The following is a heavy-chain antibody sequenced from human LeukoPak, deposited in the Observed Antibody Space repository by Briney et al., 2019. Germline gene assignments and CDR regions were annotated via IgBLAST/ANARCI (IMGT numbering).Heavy chain of an antibody. Sequence: GRSLRLSCAASGFTFDDYAMHWVRQAPGKGLEWVSGISWNSGSIGYADSVKGRFTISRDNAKNSLYLQMNSLRAEDTALYYCAKDILAFGGLDVWGQGTTVTVSS. D-gene: IGHD3-10*01. CDR1: GFTFDDYA. CDR2: ISWNSGSI. J-gene: IGHJ6*02. CDR3: AKDILAFGGLDV. V-gene: IGHV3-9*01.